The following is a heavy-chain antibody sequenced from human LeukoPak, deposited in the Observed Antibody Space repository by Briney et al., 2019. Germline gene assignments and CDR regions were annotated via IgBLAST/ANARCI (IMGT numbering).Heavy chain of an antibody. CDR1: GFTFSSYP. CDR3: AREVAPAATFYYYGMDV. V-gene: IGHV3-30*04. CDR2: ISYDGSNK. D-gene: IGHD2-2*01. J-gene: IGHJ6*04. Sequence: GGSLRPSCAASGFTFSSYPMHWVRQAPGKGLEWVAIISYDGSNKYCADSVKGRFTISRDNSKNTLDLQMNSLRAEDTAVYYCAREVAPAATFYYYGMDVWGKGTTVTVSS.